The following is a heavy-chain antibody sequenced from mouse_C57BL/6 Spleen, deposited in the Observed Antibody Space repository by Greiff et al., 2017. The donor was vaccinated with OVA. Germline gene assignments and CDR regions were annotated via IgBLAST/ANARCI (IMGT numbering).Heavy chain of an antibody. CDR1: GYTFTDYY. V-gene: IGHV1-26*01. J-gene: IGHJ4*01. CDR2: INPNNGGT. D-gene: IGHD2-4*01. CDR3: ARYDSLYYAMDY. Sequence: EVQLQQSGPELVKPGASVKISCKASGYTFTDYYMNWVKQSHGKSLEWIGDINPNNGGTSYNQKFKGKATLTVDKSSSTAYMELRSLTSEDSAVYYCARYDSLYYAMDYWGQGTSVTVSS.